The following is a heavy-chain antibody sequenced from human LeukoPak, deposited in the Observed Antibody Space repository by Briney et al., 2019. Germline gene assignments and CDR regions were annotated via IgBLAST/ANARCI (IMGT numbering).Heavy chain of an antibody. Sequence: GASLKISCEGSGSSFTSYWISWVRQMPGEVLGWVGRIDTSDSYTNYSPSFQGHVTISADKSISTAYLQWSSLKASDTAMYYCARHRPMYSRWFDPWGQGTLVTVSS. CDR2: IDTSDSYT. D-gene: IGHD6-13*01. V-gene: IGHV5-10-1*01. J-gene: IGHJ5*02. CDR1: GSSFTSYW. CDR3: ARHRPMYSRWFDP.